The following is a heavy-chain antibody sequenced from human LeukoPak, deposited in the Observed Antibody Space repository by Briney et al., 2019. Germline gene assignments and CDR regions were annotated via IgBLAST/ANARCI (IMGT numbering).Heavy chain of an antibody. J-gene: IGHJ4*02. Sequence: GGSLRLSCAASGFTFSNFAVHWVRQAPGKGPEYVAVISSSGDTTYFANAVQGRFTISRDNSKNTVYLQMGSLRVEDTAVYYCAKDEAGNRSGWGQGTLVTVSS. CDR1: GFTFSNFA. V-gene: IGHV3-64*01. CDR2: ISSSGDTT. CDR3: AKDEAGNRSG. D-gene: IGHD6-19*01.